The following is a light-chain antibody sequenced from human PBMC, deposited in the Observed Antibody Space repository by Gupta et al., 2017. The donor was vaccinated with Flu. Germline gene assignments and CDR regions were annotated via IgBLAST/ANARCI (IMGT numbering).Light chain of an antibody. Sequence: SLGERATITCRASQSVFSTSSGINYLSWYQQKPGQPPKLIIYWASTRDSGVTDRFFGTGSGTDSTLTITSLQADDVAVYFCHKYYESPPTFGQGTRLDIK. CDR3: HKYYESPPT. V-gene: IGKV4-1*01. CDR1: QSVFSTSSGINY. CDR2: WAS. J-gene: IGKJ2*01.